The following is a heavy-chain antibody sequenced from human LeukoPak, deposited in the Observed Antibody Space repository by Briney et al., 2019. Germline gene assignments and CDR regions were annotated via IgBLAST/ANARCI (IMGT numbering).Heavy chain of an antibody. CDR3: ARGDRYSSSWYGDHYYMDV. D-gene: IGHD6-13*01. CDR1: GFTFSTYS. J-gene: IGHJ6*03. Sequence: GGSLRLSCAASGFTFSTYSMTWVRQAPGKGLEWVSSITSSSSYIYYADSVKGRFTISRDNAKSSLYLQMNSLRSEDTAVYYCARGDRYSSSWYGDHYYMDVWGKGTTVTVSS. V-gene: IGHV3-21*04. CDR2: ITSSSSYI.